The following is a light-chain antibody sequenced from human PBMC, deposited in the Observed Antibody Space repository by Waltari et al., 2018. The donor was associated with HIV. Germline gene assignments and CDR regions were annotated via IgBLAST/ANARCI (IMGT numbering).Light chain of an antibody. J-gene: IGKJ4*01. CDR2: WAS. Sequence: DIVMTQSPDSLAVSLGERATIHCQSRQSILYSSNNRNYLAWYQQQPGQRPKLLIYWASTRESGVPDRFTGNGSGTDFTLTISSLQAEDVAVYYCQQYDSTPLTFGGGTKVEIK. CDR3: QQYDSTPLT. CDR1: QSILYSSNNRNY. V-gene: IGKV4-1*01.